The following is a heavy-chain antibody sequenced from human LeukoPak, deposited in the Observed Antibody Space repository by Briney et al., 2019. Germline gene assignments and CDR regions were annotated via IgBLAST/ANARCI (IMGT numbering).Heavy chain of an antibody. Sequence: GGSLRLSCAASGFTFSSYTMNWVRQAPGKGLECVSYISSSSSTIYYADSVKGRFTISRDNAKNSLYLQMNSLRAEDTAVYYCARDRTIAAAMDVWGKGTTVTVSS. CDR1: GFTFSSYT. V-gene: IGHV3-48*01. D-gene: IGHD6-13*01. CDR2: ISSSSSTI. J-gene: IGHJ6*03. CDR3: ARDRTIAAAMDV.